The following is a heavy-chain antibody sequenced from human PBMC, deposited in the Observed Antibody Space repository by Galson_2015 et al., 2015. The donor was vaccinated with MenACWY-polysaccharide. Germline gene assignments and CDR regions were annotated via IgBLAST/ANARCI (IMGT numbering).Heavy chain of an antibody. CDR3: AHRPFDLYGGTYRYFDS. CDR2: IFWDDDK. Sequence: PALVKPTQTVTLTCTFSGFSLTRTGVAVAWIRQPPGKALEWLGMIFWDDDKRYSPSLKNRPTITKDTSKNQVVLTMINIDPVDTATYYCAHRPFDLYGGTYRYFDSWGQGTLVTVSS. D-gene: IGHD1-26*01. V-gene: IGHV2-5*02. J-gene: IGHJ4*02. CDR1: GFSLTRTGVA.